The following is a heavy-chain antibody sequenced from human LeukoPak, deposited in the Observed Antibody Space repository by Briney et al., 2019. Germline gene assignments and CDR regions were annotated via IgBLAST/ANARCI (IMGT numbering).Heavy chain of an antibody. J-gene: IGHJ3*02. Sequence: SSETLSLTCTVSGGSISGYYWSWIRQPPGKGLEWIGNMHQSGITNYSPALKSRVTISVDTSKNRFSLRLSSLTAADTAVYFCAGSGWSFDAFDIWGQGTMVTVSS. D-gene: IGHD6-19*01. CDR1: GGSISGYY. V-gene: IGHV4-59*08. CDR2: MHQSGIT. CDR3: AGSGWSFDAFDI.